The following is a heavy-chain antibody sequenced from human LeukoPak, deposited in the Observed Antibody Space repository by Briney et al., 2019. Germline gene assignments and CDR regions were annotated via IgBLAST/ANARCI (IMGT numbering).Heavy chain of an antibody. CDR3: ATSSNAYNDH. CDR1: GFTFSGFS. Sequence: GVSLRLSCAASGFTFSGFSLHWVRQASGKGLEWVGRIRNKANNYATTYAASVRGRFTISRDGSKNTAYLQMNSLKTEDTALYYCATSSNAYNDHWGQGTLVTVSS. D-gene: IGHD5-24*01. CDR2: IRNKANNYAT. V-gene: IGHV3-73*01. J-gene: IGHJ4*02.